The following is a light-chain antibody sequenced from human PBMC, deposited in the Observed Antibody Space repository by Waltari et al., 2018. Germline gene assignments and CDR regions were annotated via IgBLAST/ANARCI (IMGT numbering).Light chain of an antibody. CDR2: EDN. Sequence: FMLTQPHSVSESPGKTLTIPCTRSRGSIARNYVPWYQQRPGSAPTTVIYEDNQGPSGVPDRFSGSIDSSSNSASLTISGLKTEDEADYYCQSYDSSTFWVFGGGTKLTVL. CDR3: QSYDSSTFWV. CDR1: RGSIARNY. V-gene: IGLV6-57*03. J-gene: IGLJ3*02.